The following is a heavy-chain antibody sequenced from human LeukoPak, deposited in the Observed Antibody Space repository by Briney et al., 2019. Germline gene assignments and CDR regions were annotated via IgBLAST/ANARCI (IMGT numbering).Heavy chain of an antibody. J-gene: IGHJ4*02. D-gene: IGHD1-26*01. Sequence: GGSLRLSCAASGFTFSSYWMSWVRQAPGKGLEWVANIKKDGSEKYYVDSVKGRFTISRDNAKNSLYLQMNSLRAEDTAVYYCARVGIAWEQGPFDYWGQGTLVTVSS. CDR2: IKKDGSEK. CDR1: GFTFSSYW. CDR3: ARVGIAWEQGPFDY. V-gene: IGHV3-7*01.